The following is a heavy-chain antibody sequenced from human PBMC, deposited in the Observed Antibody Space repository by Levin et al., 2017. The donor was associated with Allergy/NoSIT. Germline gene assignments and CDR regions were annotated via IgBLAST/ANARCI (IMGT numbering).Heavy chain of an antibody. D-gene: IGHD6-19*01. V-gene: IGHV3-7*01. J-gene: IGHJ4*02. Sequence: GGSLRLSCAASGFTFSSYWMSWVRQAPGKGLEWVANIKQDGSEKYYVDSVKGRFTISRDNAKNSLYLQMNSLRAEDTAVYYCARDWWSGSGWYSRNFDYWGQGTLVTVSS. CDR1: GFTFSSYW. CDR3: ARDWWSGSGWYSRNFDY. CDR2: IKQDGSEK.